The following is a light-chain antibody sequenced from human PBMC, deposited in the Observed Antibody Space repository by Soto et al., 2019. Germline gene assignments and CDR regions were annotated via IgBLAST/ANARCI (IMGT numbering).Light chain of an antibody. CDR1: QSVSSY. Sequence: EIVLTQSPVTLSLSPGERATLSCRASQSVSSYLAWYQHKPGQAPRLLIYDASNRATGTPARFSGSGSGTDFTLTIDNLEPEDFAIYYCQQRSSWPPITFGQGTRLEIK. CDR3: QQRSSWPPIT. J-gene: IGKJ5*01. CDR2: DAS. V-gene: IGKV3-11*01.